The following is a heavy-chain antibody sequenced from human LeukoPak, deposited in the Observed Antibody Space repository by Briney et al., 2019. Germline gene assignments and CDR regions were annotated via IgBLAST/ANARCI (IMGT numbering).Heavy chain of an antibody. Sequence: GGSLRLSCAASGFTFSSYAMSWVRQAPGKGLEWVSAISGSGGSTYYADSVKGRFTISRDNSKNTLYLQMNSLRAEDTDVYYCAKDLQQWGLRRGLNAFDIWGQGTMVTVSS. V-gene: IGHV3-23*01. J-gene: IGHJ3*02. CDR1: GFTFSSYA. CDR2: ISGSGGST. CDR3: AKDLQQWGLRRGLNAFDI. D-gene: IGHD1-26*01.